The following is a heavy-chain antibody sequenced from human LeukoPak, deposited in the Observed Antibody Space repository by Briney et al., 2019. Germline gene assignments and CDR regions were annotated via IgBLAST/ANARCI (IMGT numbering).Heavy chain of an antibody. J-gene: IGHJ6*03. CDR1: GFSPNKYG. Sequence: TGGSLRLSCAASGFSPNKYGTNWVRQAPGKGLEWVSGITGSDSTAYYAGSVKGRFTISRDDSKNTLYLQMSSLRVDDTAIYYCAKSGASPLYHLDVWGKGATVTVSS. V-gene: IGHV3-23*01. D-gene: IGHD1-26*01. CDR3: AKSGASPLYHLDV. CDR2: ITGSDSTA.